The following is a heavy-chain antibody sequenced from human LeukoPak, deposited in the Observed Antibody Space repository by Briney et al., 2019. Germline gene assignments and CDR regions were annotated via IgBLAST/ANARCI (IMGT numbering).Heavy chain of an antibody. CDR3: ARRPYYYDSSGYGIAAFDI. D-gene: IGHD3-22*01. J-gene: IGHJ3*02. Sequence: GESLKISCKGSGYRFISNWIGWVRQTPGKGLEWMGIIYPGDSDDRYSPSFEGQVTISADTSISTVYLQWSSLKASDTAMYYCARRPYYYDSSGYGIAAFDIWGQGTKFTV. CDR2: IYPGDSDD. V-gene: IGHV5-51*01. CDR1: GYRFISNW.